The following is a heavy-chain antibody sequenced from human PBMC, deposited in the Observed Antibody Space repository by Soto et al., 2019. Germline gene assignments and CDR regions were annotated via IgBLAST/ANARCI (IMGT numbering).Heavy chain of an antibody. CDR1: GYTFTSYG. Sequence: ASVKVSCKASGYTFTSYGINWVRQATGQGLEWMGWMNPNSGNTGYAQKFQGRVTMTRNTSISTAYMELSSLRSEDTAVYYCARGMTAYYYYGMDVWGQGTTVTVSS. CDR3: ARGMTAYYYYGMDV. D-gene: IGHD2-21*02. J-gene: IGHJ6*02. CDR2: MNPNSGNT. V-gene: IGHV1-8*02.